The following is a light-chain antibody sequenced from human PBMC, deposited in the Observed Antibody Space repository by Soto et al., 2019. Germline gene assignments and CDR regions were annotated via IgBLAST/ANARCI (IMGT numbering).Light chain of an antibody. CDR2: GNS. Sequence: QSVLTQPPSVSGAPGQRVTISCTGSSSNIGAGYDVHWYQQLPGTAPKLLIYGNSNRPSGVPDRFSGSKSGTSASLAITGLQAEDEADYYCQSYDSSLSGYVFVTGTNVTVL. CDR1: SSNIGAGYD. CDR3: QSYDSSLSGYV. J-gene: IGLJ1*01. V-gene: IGLV1-40*01.